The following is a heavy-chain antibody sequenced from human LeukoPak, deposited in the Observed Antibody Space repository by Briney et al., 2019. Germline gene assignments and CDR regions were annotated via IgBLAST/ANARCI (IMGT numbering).Heavy chain of an antibody. J-gene: IGHJ4*02. CDR1: GFTFSSYW. CDR2: IKQDGSEK. Sequence: PGGSLRLSCAASGFTFSSYWMSWVRQAPGKGLEWVANIKQDGSEKYYVDSVKGRFTISRDNAKNSLYLQMNSLRAEDTAVYYCARELPRVGVIMFGTDYWGQGTLVTVSS. D-gene: IGHD3-10*01. CDR3: ARELPRVGVIMFGTDY. V-gene: IGHV3-7*01.